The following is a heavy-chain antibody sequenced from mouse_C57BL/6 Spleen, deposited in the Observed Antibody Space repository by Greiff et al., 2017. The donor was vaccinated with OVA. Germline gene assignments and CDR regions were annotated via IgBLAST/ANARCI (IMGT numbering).Heavy chain of an antibody. V-gene: IGHV1-64*01. D-gene: IGHD1-1*01. J-gene: IGHJ4*01. CDR2: IHPNSGST. Sequence: QVQLQQPGAELVKPGASVKLSCKASGYTFTSYWMHWVKQRPGQGLEWIGMIHPNSGSTNYNEKFKSKATLTVDKSSSTAYMQLSSLTSEDSAVYYCARCTTVVAPYGAMDYWGQGTSVTVSS. CDR3: ARCTTVVAPYGAMDY. CDR1: GYTFTSYW.